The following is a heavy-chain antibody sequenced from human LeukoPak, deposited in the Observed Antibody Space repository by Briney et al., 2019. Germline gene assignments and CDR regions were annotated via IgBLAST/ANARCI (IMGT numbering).Heavy chain of an antibody. J-gene: IGHJ4*02. CDR1: GYTFTGYY. V-gene: IGHV1-2*02. Sequence: ASVKVSCKASGYTFTGYYMHWVRQAPGQGLEWMGWINPNSGGTNYAQKFQGRVTMTRDTSISTACMELSRLRSDDTAVYYCARLRASSGWYIFWGQGTLVTVSS. CDR2: INPNSGGT. CDR3: ARLRASSGWYIF. D-gene: IGHD6-19*01.